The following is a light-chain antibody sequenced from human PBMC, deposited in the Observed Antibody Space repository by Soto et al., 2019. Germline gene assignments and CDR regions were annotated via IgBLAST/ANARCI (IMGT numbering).Light chain of an antibody. V-gene: IGKV3D-15*01. CDR1: QNVLSD. Sequence: EILLTQSPATLSVSPGETATLSCRASQNVLSDLACYQQKPGQAPRLLVYGAPTRATDAPAKFRGRGSGTEFSLPISAMQSEDSATYYCQQYRSWPRPFGQVTK. CDR3: QQYRSWPRP. J-gene: IGKJ1*01. CDR2: GAP.